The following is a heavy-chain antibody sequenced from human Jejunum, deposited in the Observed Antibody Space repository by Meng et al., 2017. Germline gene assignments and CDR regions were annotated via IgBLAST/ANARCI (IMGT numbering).Heavy chain of an antibody. CDR2: FHHSGSA. CDR3: TGGPDSAKSGY. CDR1: VVSVNSGFYY. V-gene: IGHV4-61*01. Sequence: VTLQQSGPGLVRPSETLSLTCTVSVVSVNSGFYYWNWVRQPPGKGLEFIGSFHHSGSAHYNASLEGRVTMSLDTSKNQFSLRLTSVTAADSALYYCTGGPDSAKSGYWGQGTLVTVSS. J-gene: IGHJ4*02. D-gene: IGHD1-14*01.